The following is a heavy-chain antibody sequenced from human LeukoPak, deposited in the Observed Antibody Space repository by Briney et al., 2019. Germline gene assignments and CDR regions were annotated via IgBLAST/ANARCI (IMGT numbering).Heavy chain of an antibody. CDR1: GGSISSYY. J-gene: IGHJ4*02. CDR3: ARDVSYGSGMYCFDY. Sequence: PSETLSLTCTVSGGSISSYYWSWIRQPPGKGLEWIGYIYYSGSTNYNPSLKSRVTISVDTSKNQFSLKLSSVTAADTAVYYCARDVSYGSGMYCFDYWGQGTLVTVSS. V-gene: IGHV4-59*01. D-gene: IGHD3-10*01. CDR2: IYYSGST.